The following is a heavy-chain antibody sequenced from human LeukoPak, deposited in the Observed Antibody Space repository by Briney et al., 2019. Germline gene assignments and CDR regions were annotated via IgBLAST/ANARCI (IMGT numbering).Heavy chain of an antibody. CDR1: GFTFSSYA. CDR2: ISYDGSNK. D-gene: IGHD3-22*01. J-gene: IGHJ3*01. Sequence: GGSLRLSCAASGFTFSSYAMHWVRQAPGKGLEWVAVISYDGSNKYYADSVKGRFTISRDNSKNTLYLQMNSLRAEDTAVYYCARDTSYYYDSSGYILWGQGTMVTVPS. CDR3: ARDTSYYYDSSGYIL. V-gene: IGHV3-30*04.